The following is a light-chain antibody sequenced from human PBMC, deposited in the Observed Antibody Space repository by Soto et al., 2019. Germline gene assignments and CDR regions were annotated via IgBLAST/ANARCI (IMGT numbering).Light chain of an antibody. CDR3: QPYYSTPLIT. J-gene: IGKJ5*01. V-gene: IGKV4-1*01. Sequence: DIVMTQSPDSLAVSLGERATINCKSSQSVLYSSNNKNYLAWYQQKPGQPPKLLIYWASTRESGVPDRFSGSGSGTDFTLTISSLQAEDVAVYYCQPYYSTPLITFGQGTRLEIK. CDR1: QSVLYSSNNKNY. CDR2: WAS.